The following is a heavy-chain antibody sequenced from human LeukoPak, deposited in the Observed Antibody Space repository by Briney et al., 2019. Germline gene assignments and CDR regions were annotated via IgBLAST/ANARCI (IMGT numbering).Heavy chain of an antibody. CDR3: AREGLTTVTTRFDP. V-gene: IGHV4-38-2*02. CDR2: IYHSGST. J-gene: IGHJ5*02. CDR1: GYSISSGYY. Sequence: SETLSLTCTVSGYSISSGYYWGWIRQPPGKGLEWIGSIYHSGSTYYNPSLKSRVTISVDTSKNQFSLKLSSVTAADTAVYYCAREGLTTVTTRFDPWGQGTLVTVSS. D-gene: IGHD4-11*01.